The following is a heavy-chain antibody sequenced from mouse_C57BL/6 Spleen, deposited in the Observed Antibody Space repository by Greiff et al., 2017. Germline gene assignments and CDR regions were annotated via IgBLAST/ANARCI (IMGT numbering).Heavy chain of an antibody. CDR3: ARDGYFMDY. V-gene: IGHV3-6*01. CDR2: ISYDGSN. Sequence: EVKLVESGPGLVKPSQSLSLTCSVTGYSITSGYYWNWIRQFPGNKLEWMGYISYDGSNNYNPSLKNRISITRDTSKNQFFLKLNSVTTEDTATYYCARDGYFMDYWGQGTSVTVSS. J-gene: IGHJ4*01. CDR1: GYSITSGYY. D-gene: IGHD2-3*01.